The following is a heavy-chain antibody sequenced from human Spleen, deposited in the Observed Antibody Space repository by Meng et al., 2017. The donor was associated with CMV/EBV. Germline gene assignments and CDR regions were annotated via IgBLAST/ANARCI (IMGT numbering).Heavy chain of an antibody. D-gene: IGHD3-10*01. CDR1: GFTFSDHY. CDR3: ASEGRITMVRGLYDGNY. J-gene: IGHJ4*02. V-gene: IGHV3-11*04. CDR2: ISRSGDTK. Sequence: GGSLRLSCAASGFTFSDHYMTWIRQAPGKGLEWVSYISRSGDTKYYADSVKGRFTISRDNAKNSLYLQMNSLRAEDTAVYYCASEGRITMVRGLYDGNYWGQGTLVTVSS.